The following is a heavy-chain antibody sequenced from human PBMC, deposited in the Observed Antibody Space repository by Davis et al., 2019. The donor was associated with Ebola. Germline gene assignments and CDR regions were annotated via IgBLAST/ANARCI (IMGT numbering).Heavy chain of an antibody. D-gene: IGHD1-7*01. CDR3: ARDKLELRLGGGMDV. Sequence: SGKVSCKASGGTFSSYAISWVRQAPGQGLEWMGGIIPIFGTANYAQKFQGRVTITADESTSTAYMELSSLRSEDTAVYYCARDKLELRLGGGMDVWGQGTTVTVSS. J-gene: IGHJ6*02. CDR1: GGTFSSYA. CDR2: IIPIFGTA. V-gene: IGHV1-69*13.